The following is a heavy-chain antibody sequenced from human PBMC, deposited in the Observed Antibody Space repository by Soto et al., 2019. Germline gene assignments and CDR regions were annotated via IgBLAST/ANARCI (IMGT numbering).Heavy chain of an antibody. CDR2: IISIFGTA. CDR1: GGTFSSYA. D-gene: IGHD6-19*01. CDR3: AGETRHSSGWYEGDGWFDP. V-gene: IGHV1-69*01. Sequence: QVQLVQSGAEVKKPGSSVKVSCKASGGTFSSYAISWVRQAPGQGLEWMGGIISIFGTANYAQKFQGRVTITADESTRPADMEPRSLRSEGTAVYYWAGETRHSSGWYEGDGWFDPWGQGTLVTVSS. J-gene: IGHJ5*02.